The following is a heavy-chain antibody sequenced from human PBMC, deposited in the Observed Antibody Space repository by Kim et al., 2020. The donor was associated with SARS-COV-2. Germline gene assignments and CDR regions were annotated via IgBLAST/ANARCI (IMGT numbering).Heavy chain of an antibody. V-gene: IGHV4-34*01. CDR2: INHSGST. Sequence: SETLSLTCAVYGGSFSGYYWSWIRQPPGKGLEWIGEINHSGSTNYNPSLKSRVTISVDTSKNQFSLKLSSVTAADTAVYYCARGRYFDWLADAFDICGQG. D-gene: IGHD3-9*01. CDR3: ARGRYFDWLADAFDI. CDR1: GGSFSGYY. J-gene: IGHJ3*02.